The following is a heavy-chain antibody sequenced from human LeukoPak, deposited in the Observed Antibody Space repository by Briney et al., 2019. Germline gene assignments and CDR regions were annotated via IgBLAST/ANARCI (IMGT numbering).Heavy chain of an antibody. D-gene: IGHD4-17*01. Sequence: GASLRLSCAASGFTFSSYAMSWVRQAPGKGLEWVSGIRGSGGSTYYADSVKGRFTISRDNSKNTLYLQMNSLRAEDTAVYYCAKEPYGDSTVDEYFQHWGQGTLVTVSS. J-gene: IGHJ1*01. V-gene: IGHV3-23*01. CDR2: IRGSGGST. CDR3: AKEPYGDSTVDEYFQH. CDR1: GFTFSSYA.